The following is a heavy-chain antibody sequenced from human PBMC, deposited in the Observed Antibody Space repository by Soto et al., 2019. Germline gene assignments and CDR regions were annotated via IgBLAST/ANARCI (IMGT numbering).Heavy chain of an antibody. V-gene: IGHV3-53*01. D-gene: IGHD5-12*01. Sequence: PXGSLRLTYAASGFTVSNNYLSWVRQAPGKGLEWVSVIYSSGNTYYADSVRGRFTISRDNSKSTLYLQMNSLRAEDTAVYYCARARDGYNFLYEPSWGQGTLVTVSS. CDR2: IYSSGNT. CDR1: GFTVSNNY. CDR3: ARARDGYNFLYEPS. J-gene: IGHJ4*02.